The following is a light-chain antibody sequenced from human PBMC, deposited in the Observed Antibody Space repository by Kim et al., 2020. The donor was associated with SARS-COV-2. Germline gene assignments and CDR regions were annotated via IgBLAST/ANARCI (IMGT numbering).Light chain of an antibody. V-gene: IGKV1-8*01. CDR2: DAF. CDR3: QQHYIYPLT. J-gene: IGKJ4*01. Sequence: ASAGDRVTITCRASQDISNSLALYQQKPGKAPELLIYDAFTLQSGVSPRFSGSRSGTDFTLTISSLQSEDFATYYCQQHYIYPLTFGGGTKVDIK. CDR1: QDISNS.